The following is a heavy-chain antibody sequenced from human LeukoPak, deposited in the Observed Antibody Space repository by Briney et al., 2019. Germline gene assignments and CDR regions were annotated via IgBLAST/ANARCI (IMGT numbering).Heavy chain of an antibody. Sequence: PGGSLRLSCAASGFTFDDYAMHWVRQAPGKGLEWVSGISWNSGSIGYADSVKGRFTISRDNAKNSLYLQMNSLRVEDTAVYYCARGLKFDWLYYRTGEFEFDLWGQGTLVTVSS. CDR1: GFTFDDYA. J-gene: IGHJ5*02. D-gene: IGHD3-9*01. V-gene: IGHV3-9*01. CDR3: ARGLKFDWLYYRTGEFEFDL. CDR2: ISWNSGSI.